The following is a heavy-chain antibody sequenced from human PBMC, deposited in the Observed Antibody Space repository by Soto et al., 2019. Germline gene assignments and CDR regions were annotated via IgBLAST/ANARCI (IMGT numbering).Heavy chain of an antibody. V-gene: IGHV4-31*11. CDR1: GGSISSGGYS. D-gene: IGHD3-10*01. CDR2: IYYSGST. J-gene: IGHJ5*02. Sequence: PSETLSLTCAVSGGSISSGGYSWSWIRQHPGKGLEWIGYIYYSGSTYYNPSLKSRVTISVDTSKNQFSLKLSSVTAADTAVYYCARDQVGPWGQGTLVTVS. CDR3: ARDQVGP.